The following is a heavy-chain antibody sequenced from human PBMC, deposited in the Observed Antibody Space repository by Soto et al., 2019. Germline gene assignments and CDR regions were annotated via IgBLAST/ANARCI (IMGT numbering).Heavy chain of an antibody. J-gene: IGHJ4*02. Sequence: GSLRLSCEVSGFTFSDYGMHWVRQAPGKGLEWVAVMSYDGSHKYYAGSVKGRFTISRDLSGNTLFLQMNSLRLEDTAVYFCAKEMYPRTVLDSSSPWGDYWGQGTLVTVSS. D-gene: IGHD6-6*01. CDR1: GFTFSDYG. CDR3: AKEMYPRTVLDSSSPWGDY. CDR2: MSYDGSHK. V-gene: IGHV3-30*18.